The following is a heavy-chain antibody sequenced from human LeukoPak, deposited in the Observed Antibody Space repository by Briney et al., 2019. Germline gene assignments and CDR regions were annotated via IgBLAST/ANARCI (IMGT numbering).Heavy chain of an antibody. V-gene: IGHV4-59*12. CDR1: GDSISSYY. D-gene: IGHD3-10*01. CDR3: ARSLARDPGSYSYFDY. CDR2: IYYSGST. J-gene: IGHJ4*02. Sequence: SETLSLTCTVSGDSISSYYWSWIRQPPGKGLEWIGYIYYSGSTNYNPSLKSRVTISVDTSKNQFSLKLSSVTAADTAVYYCARSLARDPGSYSYFDYWGQGTLVTVSS.